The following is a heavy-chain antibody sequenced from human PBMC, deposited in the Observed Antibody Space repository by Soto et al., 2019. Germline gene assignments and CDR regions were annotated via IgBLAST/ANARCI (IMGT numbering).Heavy chain of an antibody. D-gene: IGHD6-13*01. CDR1: GFTFSSYD. V-gene: IGHV3-13*01. J-gene: IGHJ4*02. Sequence: EVQLVESGGGLVQPGGSLRLSCAASGFTFSSYDMHWVRQVTGKGLEWVSAIGAAGDTYYPDSVKGRFTISRENAKNSLYLQMNSLRGEDTGVYYCASGGWGSSWYEGGSRIDYWGQGTLVTVSS. CDR3: ASGGWGSSWYEGGSRIDY. CDR2: IGAAGDT.